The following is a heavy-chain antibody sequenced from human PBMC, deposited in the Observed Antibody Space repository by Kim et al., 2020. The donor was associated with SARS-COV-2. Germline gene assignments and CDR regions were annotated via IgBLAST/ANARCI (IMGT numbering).Heavy chain of an antibody. D-gene: IGHD6-19*01. CDR2: IRHLGKT. CDR3: ARGKAVSSGS. Sequence: SETLSLTCAVSGGSLTDNYWSWLRQPPGKGLEWIGYIRHLGKTCLSSSLQSRVTLSIDMSKNQFSLNLTSVTPADTAAYFCARGKAVSSGSWV. J-gene: IGHJ5*01. CDR1: GGSLTDNY. V-gene: IGHV4-34*01.